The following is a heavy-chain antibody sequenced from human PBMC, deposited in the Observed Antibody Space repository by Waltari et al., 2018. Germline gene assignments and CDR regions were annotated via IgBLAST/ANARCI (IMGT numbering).Heavy chain of an antibody. CDR1: GFTVSSNY. D-gene: IGHD3-9*01. Sequence: EVQLVESGGGLVQPGGSLRLSCAASGFTVSSNYMSWVRQAPGKGLEWVSVIYSGGSTYYADAVKGRFTSSRDNSKNTLYLQMNSLRAEDTAVYYCARGGGYDILTGYRGMDVWGQGTTVTVSS. CDR2: IYSGGST. CDR3: ARGGGYDILTGYRGMDV. V-gene: IGHV3-66*02. J-gene: IGHJ6*02.